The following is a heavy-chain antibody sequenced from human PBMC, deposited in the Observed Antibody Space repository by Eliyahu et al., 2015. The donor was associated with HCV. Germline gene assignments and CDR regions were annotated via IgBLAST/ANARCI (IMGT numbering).Heavy chain of an antibody. CDR1: GFTFSSYS. J-gene: IGHJ4*02. CDR3: AANRGFDY. D-gene: IGHD2/OR15-2a*01. CDR2: ISSSSSYI. Sequence: EVQLVESGGGLVKPGGXLXLSCAASGFTFSSYSMNWVRQAPGKGLEWVSSISSSSSYIYYADSVKGRFTISRDNAKNSLYLQMNSLRAEDTAVYYCAANRGFDYWGQGTLVTVSS. V-gene: IGHV3-21*01.